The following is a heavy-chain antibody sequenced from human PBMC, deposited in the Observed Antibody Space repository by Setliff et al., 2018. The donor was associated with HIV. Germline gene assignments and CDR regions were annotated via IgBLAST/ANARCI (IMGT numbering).Heavy chain of an antibody. Sequence: SETLSLTCTVSGGFISGHYWSWIRQPPGKGLEWIAYIFYTGSTNYNPSLKSRVTISVDTSKNQFFLKLSSVTAAGTAVYYCVRGYCSSTTCYDDYYYMDVWGKGSTVTVSS. CDR2: IFYTGST. D-gene: IGHD2-2*01. J-gene: IGHJ6*03. CDR1: GGFISGHY. CDR3: VRGYCSSTTCYDDYYYMDV. V-gene: IGHV4-59*11.